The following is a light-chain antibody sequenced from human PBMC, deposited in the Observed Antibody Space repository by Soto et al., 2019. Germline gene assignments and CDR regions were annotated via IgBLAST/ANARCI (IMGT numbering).Light chain of an antibody. Sequence: EIVLTQSPGTLSLSPGERATLSCRASQSVSGSYLAWYQQKPGQAPRLLIYGASSRATDIPDRFSGSGSGTDFTLTISRLELEDLAVDYCQQYGXSPFTFGPGTKVDI. J-gene: IGKJ3*01. CDR3: QQYGXSPFT. CDR1: QSVSGSY. V-gene: IGKV3-20*01. CDR2: GAS.